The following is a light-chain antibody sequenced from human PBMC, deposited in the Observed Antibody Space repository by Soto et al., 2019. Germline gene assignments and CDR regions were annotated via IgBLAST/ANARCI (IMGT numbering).Light chain of an antibody. V-gene: IGLV1-40*01. CDR1: SSNIGAGYD. CDR3: QSYDSSLSALYV. CDR2: GNS. Sequence: QSVLTQPPSVSGAPGQRVTISCTGSSSNIGAGYDVHWYQQLPGTAPKLLIYGNSNRPSGVPDRFSGSKSGTXASLXITGLQAEDDADYYCQSYDSSLSALYVFGTGTKVTVL. J-gene: IGLJ1*01.